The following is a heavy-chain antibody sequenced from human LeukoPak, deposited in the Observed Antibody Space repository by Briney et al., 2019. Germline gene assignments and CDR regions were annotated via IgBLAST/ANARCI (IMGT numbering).Heavy chain of an antibody. J-gene: IGHJ4*02. CDR3: ARGELLPD. CDR2: IKQDGSEK. V-gene: IGHV3-7*01. Sequence: PGGSLRLSCEASGFTFSSYWMSWVRQAPGKGLEWVANIKQDGSEKYYVDSVKGRFTISRDNAKNPLYLQMNSLRAEDTAVYYCARGELLPDWGQGTLVTVSS. CDR1: GFTFSSYW. D-gene: IGHD1-26*01.